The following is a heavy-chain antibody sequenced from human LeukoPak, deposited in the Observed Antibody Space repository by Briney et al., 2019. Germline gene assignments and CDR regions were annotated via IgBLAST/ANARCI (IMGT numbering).Heavy chain of an antibody. J-gene: IGHJ6*03. Sequence: GGSLRLSCAACGFTFSSYDMHWVRQATGKGLEWVSAIGTAGDTYYPGSVKGQFTISRENAKNSLCLQMNSLRAGDTAVYYCARTYYDFWSGYYSYMDVWGKGTTVTVSS. D-gene: IGHD3-3*01. CDR2: IGTAGDT. V-gene: IGHV3-13*03. CDR1: GFTFSSYD. CDR3: ARTYYDFWSGYYSYMDV.